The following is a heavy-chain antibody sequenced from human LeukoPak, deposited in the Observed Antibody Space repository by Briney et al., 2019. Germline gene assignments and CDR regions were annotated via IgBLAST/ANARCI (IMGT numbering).Heavy chain of an antibody. CDR3: ARQGSSSGYPLGY. J-gene: IGHJ4*02. CDR2: IYYSGST. CDR1: GGSISSYY. D-gene: IGHD3-22*01. Sequence: SETLSLTCTVSGGSISSYYWSWIRPPPGKGLEWIGYIYYSGSTNYNPSLKSRVTISVDTSKNQFSLKLSSVTAADTAVYYCARQGSSSGYPLGYWGQGTLVTVSS. V-gene: IGHV4-59*08.